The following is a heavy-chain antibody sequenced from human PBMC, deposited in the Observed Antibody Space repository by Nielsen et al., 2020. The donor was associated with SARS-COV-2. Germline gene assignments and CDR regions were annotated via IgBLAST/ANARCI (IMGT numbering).Heavy chain of an antibody. Sequence: ASVKVSCKASGYTFTSYDINRVRQAPGQGLEWMGWISAYNGNTNYAQKLQGRVTMTTDTSTSTAYMELRSLRSDDTAVYYCAREGGNYDFWSGYQSGWGQGTLVTVSS. CDR1: GYTFTSYD. D-gene: IGHD3-3*01. CDR3: AREGGNYDFWSGYQSG. J-gene: IGHJ4*02. CDR2: ISAYNGNT. V-gene: IGHV1-18*01.